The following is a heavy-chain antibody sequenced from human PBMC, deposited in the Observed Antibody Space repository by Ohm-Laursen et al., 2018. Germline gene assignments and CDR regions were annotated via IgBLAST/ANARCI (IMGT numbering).Heavy chain of an antibody. CDR3: ARDDGYGFDY. J-gene: IGHJ4*02. V-gene: IGHV3-48*04. Sequence: GSLRLSCTASGFTFSDYSMNWVRQAPGKGLEWVSYISSSGSTIYYADSVKGRFTISRDNAKNSLYLQMNSLRAEDTAVYYCARDDGYGFDYWGQGTLVTVSS. CDR1: GFTFSDYS. D-gene: IGHD5-24*01. CDR2: ISSSGSTI.